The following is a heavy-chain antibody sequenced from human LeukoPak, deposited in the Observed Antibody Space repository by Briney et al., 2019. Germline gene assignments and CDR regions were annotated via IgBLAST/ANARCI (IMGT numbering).Heavy chain of an antibody. J-gene: IGHJ4*02. CDR3: ARAGGGWGLFFDW. CDR1: GASISTSNSY. Sequence: KPSETLSLTCTVSGASISTSNSYWGWIRQSPGKGLEWFGSIYYDGSTYYNPSLRSRVTISVDTSKNQFSLELSSVTAADTAVYYCARAGGGWGLFFDWWGQGTLVTVSS. D-gene: IGHD6-19*01. CDR2: IYYDGST. V-gene: IGHV4-39*07.